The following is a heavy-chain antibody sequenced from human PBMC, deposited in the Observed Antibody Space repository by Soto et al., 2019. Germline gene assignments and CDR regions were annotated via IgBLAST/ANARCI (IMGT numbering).Heavy chain of an antibody. J-gene: IGHJ4*02. Sequence: GGSLRLSCAASGFTFSNYAMSWVRQAPGKGLEWVSTISGSGGSTYYADSVKGRFTISRDNSKNTLYLQINRLRAEDTAVYFCAKGATMVRGDCHEYWGQGTLVTVSS. CDR1: GFTFSNYA. CDR2: ISGSGGST. V-gene: IGHV3-23*01. CDR3: AKGATMVRGDCHEY. D-gene: IGHD3-10*01.